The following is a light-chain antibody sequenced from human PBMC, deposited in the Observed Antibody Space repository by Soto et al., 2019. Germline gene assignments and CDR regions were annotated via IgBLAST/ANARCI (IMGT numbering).Light chain of an antibody. V-gene: IGKV3-20*01. CDR1: QSVRSSY. CDR2: GAS. Sequence: EIVLAQSPGTLSLSPGERATLSCRASQSVRSSYLAWYQQKPGQAPRLLIYGASSRATGIPDRFSGSGSGTDFTLTVSSLEPEDLAVYYCQQYGNSPTFGGGTKVEIK. CDR3: QQYGNSPT. J-gene: IGKJ4*01.